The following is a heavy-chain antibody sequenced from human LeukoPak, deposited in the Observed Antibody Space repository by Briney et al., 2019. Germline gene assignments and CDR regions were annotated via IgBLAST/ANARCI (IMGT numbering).Heavy chain of an antibody. CDR1: GGSISSGSYC. J-gene: IGHJ6*03. CDR2: IYISGNT. V-gene: IGHV4-61*09. D-gene: IGHD3-10*01. CDR3: ARDNMLRGVGWDYYYMDV. Sequence: SQTLSLTCNVSGGSISSGSYCWSWIRQPAGKGLEWIGHIYISGNTNYNPSLKSRVTISVDTSKNQFSLKLSSVTAADTAVYYCARDNMLRGVGWDYYYMDVWGKGTTVTISS.